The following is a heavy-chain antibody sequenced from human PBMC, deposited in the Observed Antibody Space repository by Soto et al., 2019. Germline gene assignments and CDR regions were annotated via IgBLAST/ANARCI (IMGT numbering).Heavy chain of an antibody. D-gene: IGHD1-7*01. J-gene: IGHJ6*03. V-gene: IGHV3-66*04. CDR2: IQSGGPT. CDR3: ARHYDPRLSVNWNYGYYYMDV. Sequence: GGSLRLSCAASGFTVSSKYMSWVRQAPGKGLEWVSLIQSGGPTYYADSVKGRFTISRDTSENTVHLQMDSLRAEDTAVYYCARHYDPRLSVNWNYGYYYMDVWGKGTTVTVSS. CDR1: GFTVSSKY.